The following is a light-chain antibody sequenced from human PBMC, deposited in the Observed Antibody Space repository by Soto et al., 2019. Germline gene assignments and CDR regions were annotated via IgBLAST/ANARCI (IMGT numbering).Light chain of an antibody. J-gene: IGKJ2*01. Sequence: EIVLTQSPGTLSLSPGERATLSCRASQSVARSYLAWYQQKPGQAPRLLIYGASTRATGIPARFSGSGSGTDFTLTISRLEPEDLAVYYCQQYGSSETFGQGTKLEIK. CDR3: QQYGSSET. CDR1: QSVARSY. CDR2: GAS. V-gene: IGKV3-20*01.